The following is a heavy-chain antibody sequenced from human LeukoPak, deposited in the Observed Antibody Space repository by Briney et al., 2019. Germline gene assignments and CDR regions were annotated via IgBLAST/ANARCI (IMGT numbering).Heavy chain of an antibody. D-gene: IGHD6-13*01. CDR1: GGSVSTGNFY. V-gene: IGHV4-39*07. J-gene: IGHJ4*02. CDR3: ARQGSNSWKLLDY. Sequence: SETLSLTCAVSGGSVSTGNFYWAWIRQPPGRGLEWIASIYYSGSATYNPSLRSRVTISVDRSKNEFSLNLTSVTAADTAVYYCARQGSNSWKLLDYWGQGPLVTVSS. CDR2: IYYSGSA.